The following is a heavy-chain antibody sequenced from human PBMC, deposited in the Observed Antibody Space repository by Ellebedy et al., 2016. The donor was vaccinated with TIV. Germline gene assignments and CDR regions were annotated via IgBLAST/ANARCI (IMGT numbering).Heavy chain of an antibody. CDR3: VRALPGADWYFDV. J-gene: IGHJ2*01. Sequence: GGSLRLSCAASGFPFTTFAMHWVRQAPGKGLEWVAFMSFDGSHEYYADSVKGRFTISRDSSKNMLFLQMNSLTAEDTAIYFCVRALPGADWYFDVWGRGTLVSVSS. CDR2: MSFDGSHE. D-gene: IGHD2-15*01. CDR1: GFPFTTFA. V-gene: IGHV3-30*04.